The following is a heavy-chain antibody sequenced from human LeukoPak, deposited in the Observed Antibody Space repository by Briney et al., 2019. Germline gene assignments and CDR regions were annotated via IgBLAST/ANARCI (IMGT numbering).Heavy chain of an antibody. CDR2: IYYSGST. CDR3: ATRKSTVTSYYYYYYMDV. CDR1: GGSISSSSYY. J-gene: IGHJ6*03. Sequence: PSETLSLTCTVSGGSISSSSYYWGWIRQPPGKGLEWIVSIYYSGSTYYNPSLKSRVTISVDTSKNQFSLKLSSVTAADTAVYYCATRKSTVTSYYYYYYMDVWGKGTTVTVPS. V-gene: IGHV4-39*01. D-gene: IGHD4-11*01.